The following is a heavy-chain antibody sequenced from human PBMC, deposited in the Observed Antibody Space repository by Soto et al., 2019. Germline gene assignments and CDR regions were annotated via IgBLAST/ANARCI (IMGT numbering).Heavy chain of an antibody. D-gene: IGHD3-22*01. Sequence: SETLSLTCTVSGGSISSGGYYWSWIRQHPGKGLEWIGYIYYSGSTYYNPSLKSRVTISVDTSKNQFSLKLSSVTAADTAVYYCARVAYYYDSSAQYYYYYGMDVWGQGTTVTVSS. CDR1: GGSISSGGYY. J-gene: IGHJ6*02. CDR2: IYYSGST. V-gene: IGHV4-31*03. CDR3: ARVAYYYDSSAQYYYYYGMDV.